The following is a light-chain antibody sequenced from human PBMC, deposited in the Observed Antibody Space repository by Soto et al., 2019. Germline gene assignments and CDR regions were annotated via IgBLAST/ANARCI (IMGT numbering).Light chain of an antibody. CDR2: DAS. V-gene: IGKV3-11*01. J-gene: IGKJ4*01. Sequence: EIVLTQSPGTLSLSPGERATLSCRASQSVSSNYLAWYQQKPGQAPRLLIYDASNRATGIPARFSGSGSGTDFTLTISSLEPEDFAVYYCQQRSNWPGRLTFGGGTKVDIK. CDR1: QSVSSNY. CDR3: QQRSNWPGRLT.